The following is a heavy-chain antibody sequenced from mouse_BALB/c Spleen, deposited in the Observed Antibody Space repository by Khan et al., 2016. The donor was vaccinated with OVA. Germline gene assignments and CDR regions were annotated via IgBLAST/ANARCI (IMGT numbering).Heavy chain of an antibody. CDR1: GFTFSTYG. J-gene: IGHJ3*01. D-gene: IGHD1-1*01. CDR2: VSTGGHYT. V-gene: IGHV5-6*01. CDR3: TRLAYYYDSEGFAY. Sequence: EVQLVESGGDIVKPGGSLKLSCAASGFTFSTYGMSWVRQTPDKRLEWVATVSTGGHYTYYTDTVTGRFTISRDNAKNTLYLQMSSLRSEDTAMFYCTRLAYYYDSEGFAYWGQGTLVTVCA.